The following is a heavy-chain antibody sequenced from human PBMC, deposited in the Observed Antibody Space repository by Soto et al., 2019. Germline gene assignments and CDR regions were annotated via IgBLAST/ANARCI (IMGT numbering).Heavy chain of an antibody. Sequence: QVQLQQSGPGLVKPSQTLSLTCAISGDSVSGNRAAWNWIRQSPSRGLEWLGRTYYRSKWYIEYAPSMQGRMTINPDTSKNQCSLQLNSVTPEDTAVYYCATGMLIRGHRYMDAWGQGTSVTVSS. J-gene: IGHJ6*03. CDR2: TYYRSKWYI. D-gene: IGHD3-10*01. CDR3: ATGMLIRGHRYMDA. CDR1: GDSVSGNRAA. V-gene: IGHV6-1*01.